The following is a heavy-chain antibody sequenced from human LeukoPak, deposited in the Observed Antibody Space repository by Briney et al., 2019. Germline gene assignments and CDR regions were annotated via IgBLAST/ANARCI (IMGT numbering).Heavy chain of an antibody. D-gene: IGHD3-22*01. V-gene: IGHV4-38-2*02. Sequence: SETLSLTCTVSGYSITSGYYWGWIRQPPGMGLEWIGNIYYSGSTNYNPSLKSRVTISVDTSKNQFSLKLSSVTAADTAVYYCTRGSIAYYYMDVWGKGTTVTISS. J-gene: IGHJ6*03. CDR2: IYYSGST. CDR3: TRGSIAYYYMDV. CDR1: GYSITSGYY.